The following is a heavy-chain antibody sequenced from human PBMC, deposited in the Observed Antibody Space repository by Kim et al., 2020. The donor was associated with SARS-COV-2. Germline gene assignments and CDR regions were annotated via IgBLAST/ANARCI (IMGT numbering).Heavy chain of an antibody. CDR2: ISYDGSKK. D-gene: IGHD2-2*01. CDR3: ARDRQLPHRPYYYYYGMDV. Sequence: GGSLRLSCAASGFTFSSYYMNWVRQAPGKGLEWVAVISYDGSKKYDADSVKGRLTITSDNSKKPLYQQMNSLRAEDTAVYYCARDRQLPHRPYYYYYGMDVWRQGTTVAVSS. CDR1: GFTFSSYY. V-gene: IGHV3-30-3*01. J-gene: IGHJ6*02.